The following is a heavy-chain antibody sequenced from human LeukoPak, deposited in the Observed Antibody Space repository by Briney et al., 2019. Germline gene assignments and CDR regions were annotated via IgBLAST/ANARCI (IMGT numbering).Heavy chain of an antibody. J-gene: IGHJ4*02. Sequence: SETLSLTCTVSGCSISSSSYFWGWIRQPPGKGLEWIGSVYDSGSTYYNPSLKSRVTISVDTSKNQFSLKLSSVTAADTAVFYCARLPPTESSGWGRPFDYWGQGTLVTVSS. CDR3: ARLPPTESSGWGRPFDY. D-gene: IGHD6-19*01. CDR1: GCSISSSSYF. CDR2: VYDSGST. V-gene: IGHV4-39*01.